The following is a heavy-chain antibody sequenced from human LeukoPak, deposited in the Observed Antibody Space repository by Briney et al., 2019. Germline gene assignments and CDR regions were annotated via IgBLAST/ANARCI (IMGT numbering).Heavy chain of an antibody. V-gene: IGHV3-53*01. CDR1: GFTVSSNY. D-gene: IGHD4-11*01. CDR3: AVYRGSYYYGMDV. CDR2: IYSGGST. Sequence: GGSLRLSCAASGFTVSSNYMSWVRQAPGKGLEWVSVIYSGGSTYYADSVKGRFAISRDNSKNTLYLQMNSLRAEDTAVYYCAVYRGSYYYGMDVWGQGTTVTVSS. J-gene: IGHJ6*02.